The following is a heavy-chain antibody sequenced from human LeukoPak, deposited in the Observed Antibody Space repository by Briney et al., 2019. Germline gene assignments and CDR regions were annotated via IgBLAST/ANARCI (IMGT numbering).Heavy chain of an antibody. CDR2: ISSTSVYI. Sequence: GGSLRLSCAASGFTFSTYTMNWVRQAPGKGLEWVSSISSTSVYIYYADSVKGRFTISRDNAKNSLYLQVNSLRAEDTAVYYCAGIGGSGSYSGHYFDHWGQGTLVTVSS. J-gene: IGHJ4*02. V-gene: IGHV3-21*01. CDR3: AGIGGSGSYSGHYFDH. D-gene: IGHD3-10*01. CDR1: GFTFSTYT.